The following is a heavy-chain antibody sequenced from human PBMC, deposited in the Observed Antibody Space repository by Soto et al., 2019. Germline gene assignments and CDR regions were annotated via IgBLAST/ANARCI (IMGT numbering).Heavy chain of an antibody. D-gene: IGHD2-15*01. V-gene: IGHV4-39*01. J-gene: IGHJ4*02. CDR3: ARGRDSHTYCSGGSCYSIVSFIDY. CDR2: IYYSGST. CDR1: GGSISSSSYY. Sequence: QLQLQESGPGLVKPSETLSLTCTVSGGSISSSSYYWGWIRQPPGKGLEWIGSIYYSGSTYYNPSLKSRVPISVDTSKNQFSLKLSSLTAADTAVYYCARGRDSHTYCSGGSCYSIVSFIDYWGQGTLVTVSS.